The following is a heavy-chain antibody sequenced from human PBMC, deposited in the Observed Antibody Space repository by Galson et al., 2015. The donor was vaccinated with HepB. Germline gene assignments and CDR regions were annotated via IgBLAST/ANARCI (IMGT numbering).Heavy chain of an antibody. Sequence: SLRLSCAASGFTFSSYSINWVRQAPGKGLEWVSYISSSSSTIYYADSVKGRFTISRDNAKNSLYLQMNSLRAEDTAVYYCARDATSGLGWYHAEYFQHWGQGTLVTVSS. J-gene: IGHJ1*01. D-gene: IGHD6-19*01. CDR1: GFTFSSYS. V-gene: IGHV3-48*01. CDR3: ARDATSGLGWYHAEYFQH. CDR2: ISSSSSTI.